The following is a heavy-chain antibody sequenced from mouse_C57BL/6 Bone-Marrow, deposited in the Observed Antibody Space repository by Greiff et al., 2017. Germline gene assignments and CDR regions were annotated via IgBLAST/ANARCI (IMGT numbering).Heavy chain of an antibody. CDR3: ARRSSYSSFAY. V-gene: IGHV1-7*01. D-gene: IGHD1-1*01. CDR2: INPSSGYT. CDR1: GYTFTSYW. Sequence: QVQLQQSGAELAKPGASVKLSCKASGYTFTSYWMHWVKQRPGQGLEWIGYINPSSGYTKYNQKFKDKDTLTADKSSSTAYMQLSSLTYEDSAVYYCARRSSYSSFAYWGQGTLVTVSA. J-gene: IGHJ3*01.